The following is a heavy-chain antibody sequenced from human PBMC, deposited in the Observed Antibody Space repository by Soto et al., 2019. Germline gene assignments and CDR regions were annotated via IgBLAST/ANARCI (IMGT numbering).Heavy chain of an antibody. CDR1: GGSVSSGAYY. Sequence: SETLSLTCTVSGGSVSSGAYYWSRILHPPGKGLERIGYIYHTGSTYYNPSLKSRLTIAVDTSKNHFSLKLTSVTAADTAVYYCAREHIVVVPTATEGGFYYFGRDAWGKRTTINSSS. D-gene: IGHD2-2*01. CDR2: IYHTGST. J-gene: IGHJ6*04. CDR3: AREHIVVVPTATEGGFYYFGRDA. V-gene: IGHV4-30-4*01.